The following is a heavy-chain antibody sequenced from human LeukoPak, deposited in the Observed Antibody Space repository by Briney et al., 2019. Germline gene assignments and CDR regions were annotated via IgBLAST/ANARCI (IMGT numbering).Heavy chain of an antibody. V-gene: IGHV4-59*08. Sequence: KTSETLSLTCTVSGGSFSTYYWSWIRQPPGKRLEWIGYIYYTGTTNYNPSLKGRVTISVDTSKNQFSLKLSSVTAADTAVYYCARHAGGWAFDIWGQGTMVTVSS. CDR2: IYYTGTT. J-gene: IGHJ3*02. CDR3: ARHAGGWAFDI. D-gene: IGHD2-15*01. CDR1: GGSFSTYY.